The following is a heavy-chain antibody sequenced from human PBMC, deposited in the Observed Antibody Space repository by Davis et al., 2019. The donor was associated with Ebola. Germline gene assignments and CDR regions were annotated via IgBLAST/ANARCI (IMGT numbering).Heavy chain of an antibody. J-gene: IGHJ6*04. CDR2: INHSGST. CDR1: GGSFSGYY. Sequence: SETLSLTCAVYGGSFSGYYWSWIRQPPGKGLEWIGEINHSGSTNYNPSLKSRVTISVDTSKNQFYLKLSSVTAADTAVYYCAILLGRYYYYGMDVWGKGTTVTVSS. V-gene: IGHV4-34*01. D-gene: IGHD2/OR15-2a*01. CDR3: AILLGRYYYYGMDV.